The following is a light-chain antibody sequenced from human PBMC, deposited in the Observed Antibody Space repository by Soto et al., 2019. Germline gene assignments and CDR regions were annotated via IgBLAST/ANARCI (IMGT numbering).Light chain of an antibody. Sequence: EIVLTQSPATLSLSPGERATLSCRASQSVSSFLAWYQQKPGQAPRLLIYDASNRATGIPARFSGSGSGTDFTLTISSLEPEDFAIYYCQQRVSWPPTFGGGTKVEIK. CDR3: QQRVSWPPT. J-gene: IGKJ4*01. CDR2: DAS. CDR1: QSVSSF. V-gene: IGKV3-11*01.